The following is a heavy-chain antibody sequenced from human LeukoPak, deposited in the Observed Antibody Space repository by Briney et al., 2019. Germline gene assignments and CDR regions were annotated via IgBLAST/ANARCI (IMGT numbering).Heavy chain of an antibody. V-gene: IGHV6-1*01. J-gene: IGHJ6*03. CDR2: TYYRSKLYN. D-gene: IGHD3-22*01. CDR1: GDSVSSNSAA. CDR3: ARGNYDSSGYALSYYYYYMDV. Sequence: SQTLSLTCAISGDSVSSNSAAWNWIRQSPSRGLEWLGRTYYRSKLYNDYGVSVKSRITINPDTSKNQFSLQLNSVTPEDTAVYYCARGNYDSSGYALSYYYYYMDVWGKGPRSPSP.